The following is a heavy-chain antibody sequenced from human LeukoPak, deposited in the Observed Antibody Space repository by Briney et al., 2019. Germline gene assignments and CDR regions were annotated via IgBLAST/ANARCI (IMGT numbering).Heavy chain of an antibody. Sequence: SETLSLTCTVSGGSISSSSAYWGWIRQPPGKGLEWIGSIYYSKNTYYNPSLKSRVTISADTSKNQFSLTLGSVSATDTAVYYCVSPRGFSYDYFDYWGQGTLVTLSS. D-gene: IGHD5-18*01. CDR1: GGSISSSSAY. CDR3: VSPRGFSYDYFDY. V-gene: IGHV4-39*01. CDR2: IYYSKNT. J-gene: IGHJ4*02.